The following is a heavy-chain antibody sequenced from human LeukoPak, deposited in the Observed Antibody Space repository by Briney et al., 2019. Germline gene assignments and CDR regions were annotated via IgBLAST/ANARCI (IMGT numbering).Heavy chain of an antibody. CDR1: GGSFSGYY. Sequence: SETLSLTCAVYGGSFSGYYWSWIRQTPGKGLEWIGEINHSGSTNNNPSLKSRVTISVDTSKNQFSLKLSSVTAADTAVYYCARGPRIAAAGYYYYGKDVWGKGTTVTVSS. D-gene: IGHD6-13*01. CDR3: ARGPRIAAAGYYYYGKDV. CDR2: INHSGST. J-gene: IGHJ6*04. V-gene: IGHV4-34*01.